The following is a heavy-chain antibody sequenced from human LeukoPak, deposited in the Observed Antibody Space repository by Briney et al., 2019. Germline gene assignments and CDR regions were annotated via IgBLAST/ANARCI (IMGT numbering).Heavy chain of an antibody. CDR3: VRIHASSLDS. J-gene: IGHJ4*02. CDR2: ISYDGSEK. D-gene: IGHD1-26*01. CDR1: GFTFSSYG. V-gene: IGHV3-33*01. Sequence: GRSLRLSCAASGFTFSSYGMHWVRQAPGKGLDWVALISYDGSEKHYADCVKGRFTISRDNSENTLYLQMNSLRADDTALYYSVRIHASSLDSWGQGTLVTVSS.